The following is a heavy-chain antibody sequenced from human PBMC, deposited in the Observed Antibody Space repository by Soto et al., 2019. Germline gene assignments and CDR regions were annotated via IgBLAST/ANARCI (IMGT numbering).Heavy chain of an antibody. J-gene: IGHJ6*02. Sequence: QVQLQESGPGLVKPSETLSLTCTVSGGSISSYYWSWIRQPPGKGLEWIGYIYYSGSTNYNPSLKSRATLSVDTPKNPFSLKLSSVTAADTAVYYCAREGVTRNYSYYGMDVWGQGATVTVSS. CDR1: GGSISSYY. D-gene: IGHD2-21*02. CDR2: IYYSGST. CDR3: AREGVTRNYSYYGMDV. V-gene: IGHV4-59*01.